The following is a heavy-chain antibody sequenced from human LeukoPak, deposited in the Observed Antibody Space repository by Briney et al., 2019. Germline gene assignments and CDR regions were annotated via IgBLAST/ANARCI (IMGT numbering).Heavy chain of an antibody. CDR3: ARVPLRGRWYLTY. V-gene: IGHV3-21*01. D-gene: IGHD6-13*01. CDR1: GFTFSSYN. Sequence: PGGSLRLSCAASGFTFSSYNMNWVRQAPGKGLEWGSSISSSISYIYYADSVKGRFTISRDNAKNSLYLQMNSLRAEDTAVYYCARVPLRGRWYLTYWGQGTLVTVSS. CDR2: ISSSISYI. J-gene: IGHJ4*02.